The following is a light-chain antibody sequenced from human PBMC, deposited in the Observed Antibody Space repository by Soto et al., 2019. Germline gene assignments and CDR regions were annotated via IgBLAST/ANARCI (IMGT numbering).Light chain of an antibody. CDR2: GAS. J-gene: IGKJ5*01. V-gene: IGKV3D-15*01. CDR1: QSVSSN. Sequence: EIVMTQAPATLSVSPGERATLSCRASQSVSSNLAWYQQKPGQAPRLLIYGASTRATGIPDRFSGSGSGTDFTLTIRRLESEDSAVYYCQQRSNWPPGITFGQGTRLEIK. CDR3: QQRSNWPPGIT.